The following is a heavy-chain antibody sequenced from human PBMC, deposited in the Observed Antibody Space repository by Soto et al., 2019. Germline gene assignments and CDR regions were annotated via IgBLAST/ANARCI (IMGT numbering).Heavy chain of an antibody. CDR1: GGTFSSYA. J-gene: IGHJ6*02. CDR2: IIPIFGTA. D-gene: IGHD6-13*01. V-gene: IGHV1-69*01. Sequence: QVQLVQSGAEVKKPGSSVKVSCKASGGTFSSYAISWVRQAPGKGLEWMGGIIPIFGTANYAQKFQGRVTITADESTSTAYMELSSLRSEDTAVYYCARGIAAAGHSAIYYYYGMDVWGQGTTVTVSS. CDR3: ARGIAAAGHSAIYYYYGMDV.